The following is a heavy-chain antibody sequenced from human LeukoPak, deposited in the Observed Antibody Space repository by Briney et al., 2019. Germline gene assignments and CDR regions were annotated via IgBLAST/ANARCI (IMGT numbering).Heavy chain of an antibody. V-gene: IGHV1-18*01. Sequence: ASVKVSCKASGGTFSSYAISWVRQAPGQGLEWMGWISVYNGNTNYAQKLQGRVTLTTDTSTSTVFMELRSLRSDDTAVYYCARDHVHNWNDAEPFDPWGQGTLVTVSS. D-gene: IGHD1-20*01. J-gene: IGHJ5*02. CDR1: GGTFSSYA. CDR2: ISVYNGNT. CDR3: ARDHVHNWNDAEPFDP.